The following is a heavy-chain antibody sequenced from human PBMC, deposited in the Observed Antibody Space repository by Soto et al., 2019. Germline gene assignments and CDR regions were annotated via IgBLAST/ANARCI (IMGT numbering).Heavy chain of an antibody. Sequence: QVQLVESGGGVVQPGTSLRVSCVGSGFTFRSYVIHWVRQAPGKGLEWVALTSYDGSDKYYGDSVRGRFTITRDNSRNTVDLQTDSLRHEYTALYYGARWGTTGGLDVWGQGTLVSVSS. V-gene: IGHV3-30*19. D-gene: IGHD3-16*01. CDR2: TSYDGSDK. CDR1: GFTFRSYV. CDR3: ARWGTTGGLDV. J-gene: IGHJ1*01.